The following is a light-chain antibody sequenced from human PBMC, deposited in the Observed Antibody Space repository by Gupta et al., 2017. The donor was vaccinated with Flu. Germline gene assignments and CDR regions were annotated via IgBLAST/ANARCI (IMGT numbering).Light chain of an antibody. J-gene: IGKJ1*01. CDR3: QQYYMSPKT. Sequence: GTLSLSPGERATLSCRASQSLTSTHLAWYQQKPGQSPRLLIYGASSRAADIPDRFSGSGSGTDFTLTISRLEPEDFAVYYCQQYYMSPKTFGQGTKVEVK. CDR2: GAS. CDR1: QSLTSTH. V-gene: IGKV3-20*01.